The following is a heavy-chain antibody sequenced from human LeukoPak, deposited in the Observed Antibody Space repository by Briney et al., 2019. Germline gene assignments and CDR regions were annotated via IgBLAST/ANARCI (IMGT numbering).Heavy chain of an antibody. Sequence: GGSLRLSCAASGFTFSSYGMNWVRQAPGKGLEWVSYISSSSSTIYYADSVKGRFTISRDNAKNSLYLQMNSLRAEDTAVYYCARNPGYSSGRYFQHGGQGPRVTVSS. V-gene: IGHV3-48*01. CDR3: ARNPGYSSGRYFQH. J-gene: IGHJ1*01. D-gene: IGHD6-19*01. CDR2: ISSSSSTI. CDR1: GFTFSSYG.